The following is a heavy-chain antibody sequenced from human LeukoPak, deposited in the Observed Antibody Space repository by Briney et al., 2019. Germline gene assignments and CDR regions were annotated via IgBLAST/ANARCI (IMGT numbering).Heavy chain of an antibody. CDR1: GGSISSYY. D-gene: IGHD3-9*01. Sequence: PSETLSLTCTVSGGSISSYYWSWIRQPPGKGLEWIGYIYYSGSTDSNPSLKSRVTISVDTSKNQFSLKLRSVTAVDTAVYYCARRPRNDILTGTPFDYWGQGILVTVSS. J-gene: IGHJ4*02. CDR3: ARRPRNDILTGTPFDY. V-gene: IGHV4-59*01. CDR2: IYYSGST.